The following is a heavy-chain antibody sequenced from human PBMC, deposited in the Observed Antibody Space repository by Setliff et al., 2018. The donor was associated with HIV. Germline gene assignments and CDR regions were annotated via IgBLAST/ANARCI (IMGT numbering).Heavy chain of an antibody. V-gene: IGHV4-61*01. CDR3: ARGGVGVAGSYWYFDL. J-gene: IGHJ2*01. Sequence: PSETLSLTCTVSSASISSHYSSHYWTWIRQSPGKGLEWIGYIYYSGSTSYNPSLKSRVTISLDTSKNQFSLRLRSVTSADTAVYYCARGGVGVAGSYWYFDLWGRGTLVTSP. CDR2: IYYSGST. CDR1: SASISSHYSSHY. D-gene: IGHD6-19*01.